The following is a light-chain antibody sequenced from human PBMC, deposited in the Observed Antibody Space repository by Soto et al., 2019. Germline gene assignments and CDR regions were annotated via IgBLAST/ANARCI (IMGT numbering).Light chain of an antibody. V-gene: IGLV1-40*01. CDR2: GNS. CDR3: QSYDSSLSGFYV. Sequence: HSVLTQPPSVSGAPGQRVTISCTGSSSNIGAGYNVHWYQQLPGTAPKLLIYGNSNRPSGVPDRFSGSKSGTSVSLAITGLQAEDEADYYCQSYDSSLSGFYVFGTGTKLTVL. CDR1: SSNIGAGYN. J-gene: IGLJ1*01.